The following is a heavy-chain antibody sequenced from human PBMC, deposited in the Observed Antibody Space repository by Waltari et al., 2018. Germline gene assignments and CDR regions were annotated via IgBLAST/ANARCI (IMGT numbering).Heavy chain of an antibody. V-gene: IGHV3-30-3*01. CDR2: LSYDGNKK. CDR3: ARDLTACPLGYCSSSHGMDV. J-gene: IGHJ6*02. Sequence: QVQLVESGGGVVQPGRSLRLSCAASGFTFSSYAMHWVRQAPGTGLGGVAVLSYDGNKKYHADSWKGRFTISRDNSKNTLYLQRNSLRAEDTAVYYCARDLTACPLGYCSSSHGMDVWGQGTTVTVSS. CDR1: GFTFSSYA. D-gene: IGHD2-2*01.